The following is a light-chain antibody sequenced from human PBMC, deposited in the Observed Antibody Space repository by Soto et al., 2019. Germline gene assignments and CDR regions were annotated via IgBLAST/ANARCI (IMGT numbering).Light chain of an antibody. V-gene: IGLV2-8*01. Sequence: QSVLTQPPSASGSPGQSVTISCTGTSSDVGGYNYVSWYQQHPGKAPKLMIYEVSKRPSGVPDRFSGSKSGNTASLTVSGLQAEDEADYYCSSYADSNTFVFGTATKVTVL. CDR3: SSYADSNTFV. J-gene: IGLJ1*01. CDR2: EVS. CDR1: SSDVGGYNY.